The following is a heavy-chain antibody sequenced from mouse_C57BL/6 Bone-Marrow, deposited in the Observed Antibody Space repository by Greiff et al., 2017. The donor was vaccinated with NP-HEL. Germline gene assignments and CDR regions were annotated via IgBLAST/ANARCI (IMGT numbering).Heavy chain of an antibody. CDR1: GYTFTSYG. CDR3: ARSRYYGPYYFDY. V-gene: IGHV1-81*01. Sequence: QVQLQQSGAELARPGASVKLSCKASGYTFTSYGISWVKQRTGQGLEWIGEIYPRSGNTYYNEKFKGKATLTADKSSSTAYIELRSLTSEDSAVYFCARSRYYGPYYFDYWGQGTTLTVSS. J-gene: IGHJ2*01. D-gene: IGHD1-1*01. CDR2: IYPRSGNT.